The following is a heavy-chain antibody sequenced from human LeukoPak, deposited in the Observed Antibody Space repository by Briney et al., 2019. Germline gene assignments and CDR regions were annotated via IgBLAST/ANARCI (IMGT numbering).Heavy chain of an antibody. V-gene: IGHV3-73*01. D-gene: IGHD6-6*01. J-gene: IGHJ4*02. Sequence: GGSLRLSCAASEFTFSGSAMHWVRQASGKGLEWVGRIRSKANSYATAYAASVKGRFTISRDDSKNTAYLQMNSLKTEDTAVYYCTRQDAVSSSSVKDYWGQGTLVTVSS. CDR2: IRSKANSYAT. CDR1: EFTFSGSA. CDR3: TRQDAVSSSSVKDY.